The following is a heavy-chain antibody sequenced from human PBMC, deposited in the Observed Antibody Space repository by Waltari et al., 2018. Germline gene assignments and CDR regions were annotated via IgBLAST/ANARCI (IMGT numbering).Heavy chain of an antibody. J-gene: IGHJ4*02. V-gene: IGHV4-59*01. Sequence: QVQLQESGPGLVKPSETLSLTCTVSGGSISSYYWSWIRQPPGKGLEWIGYIYYSGSTNYNPSLKRRVTISVDTSKNQFSLKLSSVTAADTAVYYCARGLLNEYCSGGSCYSGFDYWGQGTLVTVSS. CDR3: ARGLLNEYCSGGSCYSGFDY. D-gene: IGHD2-15*01. CDR1: GGSISSYY. CDR2: IYYSGST.